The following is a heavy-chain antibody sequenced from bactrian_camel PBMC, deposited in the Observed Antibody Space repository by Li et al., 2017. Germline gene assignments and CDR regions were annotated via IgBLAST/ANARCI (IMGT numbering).Heavy chain of an antibody. D-gene: IGHD3*01. V-gene: IGHV3S40*01. CDR2: IASDGSTS. CDR3: AAGWSFGVGTLLRRHYNY. Sequence: DVQLVESGGGSVQTGGSLRLSCATSGFTYISYSMAWFRQAVGREREGVAAIASDGSTSYYADSVKGRFTISQDNAKNMVYLQVNSLKAEDTAMYYCAAGWSFGVGTLLRRHYNYWGQGTQVTVS. CDR1: GFTYISYS. J-gene: IGHJ4*01.